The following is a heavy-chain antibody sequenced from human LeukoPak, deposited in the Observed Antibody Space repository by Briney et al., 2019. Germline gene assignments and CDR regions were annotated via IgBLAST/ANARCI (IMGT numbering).Heavy chain of an antibody. V-gene: IGHV1-2*02. J-gene: IGHJ4*02. CDR1: GYTFTGYY. Sequence: ASVKVSCKASGYTFTGYYMHWVRQAPGQGLEWMGWINPNSGGTNYAQKFQGRVTMTRDTSTSTAYMELSRLRSDDTAVYYCARVANYYDSSGYYYWGQGTLVTVSS. CDR2: INPNSGGT. CDR3: ARVANYYDSSGYYY. D-gene: IGHD3-22*01.